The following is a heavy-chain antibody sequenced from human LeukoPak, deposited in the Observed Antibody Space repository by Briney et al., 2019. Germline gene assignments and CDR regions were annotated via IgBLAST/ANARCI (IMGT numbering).Heavy chain of an antibody. CDR1: GYTFTGYY. J-gene: IGHJ5*02. CDR2: INPNSGGT. V-gene: IGHV1-2*02. D-gene: IGHD3-22*01. CDR3: ARALSYYDSSGSRAYLWFDP. Sequence: ASVTVSCKASGYTFTGYYMHWVRQAPGQGLEWMGWINPNSGGTNYAQKFQGRVTMTRDTSISTAYMELSRLRSDDTAVYYCARALSYYDSSGSRAYLWFDPWGQGTLVTVSS.